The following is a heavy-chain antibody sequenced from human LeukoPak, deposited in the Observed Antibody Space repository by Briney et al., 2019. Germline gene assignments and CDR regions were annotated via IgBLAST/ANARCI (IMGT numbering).Heavy chain of an antibody. D-gene: IGHD6-6*01. CDR2: ISDDGRHK. CDR3: AAENSSSSYWYFDL. CDR1: GFSFSTYT. V-gene: IGHV3-30*04. J-gene: IGHJ2*01. Sequence: GGSLRLSCAASGFSFSTYTIHWVRQAPGKGLEWVAVISDDGRHKFFANSVKGRLTISRDNSKNMLYLQMSSLRVEDTALYYCAAENSSSSYWYFDLWGRGALVTVSS.